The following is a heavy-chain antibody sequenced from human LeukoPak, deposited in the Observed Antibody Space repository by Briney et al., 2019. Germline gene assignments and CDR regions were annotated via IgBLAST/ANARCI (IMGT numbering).Heavy chain of an antibody. CDR1: GGSISSYY. CDR3: ARLEGGRDY. J-gene: IGHJ4*02. V-gene: IGHV4-59*08. Sequence: SETLSLTCAVSGGSISSYYWSWIRQPPGKGLEWIGYIYYSGSTNYNPSLKSRVTISVDTSKNQFSLKLSSVTAADTAVYYCARLEGGRDYWGQGTLVTVSS. CDR2: IYYSGST. D-gene: IGHD1-26*01.